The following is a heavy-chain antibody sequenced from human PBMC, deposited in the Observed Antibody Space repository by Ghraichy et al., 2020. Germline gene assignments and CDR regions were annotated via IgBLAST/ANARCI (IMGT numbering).Heavy chain of an antibody. CDR2: SRNKANSYRT. Sequence: GGSLRLSCAASGFIFSDQYMDWVRQAPGKGLEWVGRSRNKANSYRTAYTASVKGRFTISRDDSKNSLCLQMNSLKTEDTAVYYCTSYGPGNSAVMAYWGQGTLVTVSS. CDR1: GFIFSDQY. D-gene: IGHD4-23*01. V-gene: IGHV3-72*01. J-gene: IGHJ4*02. CDR3: TSYGPGNSAVMAY.